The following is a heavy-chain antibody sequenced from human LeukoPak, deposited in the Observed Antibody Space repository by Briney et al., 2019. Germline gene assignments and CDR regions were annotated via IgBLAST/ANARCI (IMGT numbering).Heavy chain of an antibody. J-gene: IGHJ5*02. CDR3: ARTSFGVVIFFDP. D-gene: IGHD3-3*01. CDR1: GGSFSSDNYY. CDR2: IYYSGST. V-gene: IGHV4-31*03. Sequence: PSQTLSLTCTVSGGSFSSDNYYWNWIRQHPGKGLEWIGYIYYSGSTYYNPSLKSRVTISVDTSKNQFSLKLSSVTAADTAVYYCARTSFGVVIFFDPWGQGTLVTVSS.